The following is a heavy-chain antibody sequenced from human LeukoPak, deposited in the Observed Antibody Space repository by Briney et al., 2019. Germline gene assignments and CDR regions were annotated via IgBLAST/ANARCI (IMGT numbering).Heavy chain of an antibody. Sequence: GGSLRLSCSASGFTFSSYWMTWVRQAPGKGLEWVANIKQDGGEKYYVDSVKGRFTISRDNAKDSLYLQMNSLRAEDTAVYYCARDQADYWSGYSLDAFDIWGQGTMVTVSS. V-gene: IGHV3-7*01. CDR1: GFTFSSYW. D-gene: IGHD3-3*01. CDR3: ARDQADYWSGYSLDAFDI. CDR2: IKQDGGEK. J-gene: IGHJ3*02.